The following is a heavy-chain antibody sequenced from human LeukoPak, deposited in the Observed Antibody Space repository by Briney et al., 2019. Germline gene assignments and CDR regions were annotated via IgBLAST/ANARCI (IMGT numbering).Heavy chain of an antibody. J-gene: IGHJ6*02. D-gene: IGHD2-8*02. CDR2: LSYDESGQ. CDR3: VRGAAGRLYWYAVDV. CDR1: GFRFGNYA. Sequence: GGSLRLSCAASGFRFGNYAMHWVRQAPGKGLEWLAVLSYDESGQKDADSVKGRFTISRDISKSILYLQMNNLRGEDTAVYYCVRGAAGRLYWYAVDVWGQGTTVIVSS. V-gene: IGHV3-30*04.